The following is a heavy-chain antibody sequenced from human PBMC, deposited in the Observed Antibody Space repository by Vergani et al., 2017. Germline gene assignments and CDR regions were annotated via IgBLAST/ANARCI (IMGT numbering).Heavy chain of an antibody. J-gene: IGHJ4*02. Sequence: DVQLVESGGGLVQPGGSLKLSCAASGFIVSDNYMTWVRQAPGKGLEWVSIMYTGGTTDYADSVKGRFTVSRDTSKNILYLQMNSLRAEDTAVYYCTIGIMDFYDTSGHQARDDWGQGTLVTVSS. CDR3: TIGIMDFYDTSGHQARDD. CDR2: MYTGGTT. V-gene: IGHV3-66*02. D-gene: IGHD3-22*01. CDR1: GFIVSDNY.